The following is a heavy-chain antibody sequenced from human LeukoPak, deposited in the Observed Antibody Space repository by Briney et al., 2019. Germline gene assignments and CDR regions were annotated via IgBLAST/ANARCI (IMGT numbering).Heavy chain of an antibody. D-gene: IGHD4-23*01. CDR2: ISYDGSNK. J-gene: IGHJ4*02. CDR1: GFTFSSYA. Sequence: GRSLRLCCAASGFTFSSYAMHWVRQAPGKGLEWVAVISYDGSNKYYADSVKGRFTISRDNSKNTLYLQMNSLRAEDTAVYYCARVGGMGFDYWGQGTLVTVSS. CDR3: ARVGGMGFDY. V-gene: IGHV3-30-3*01.